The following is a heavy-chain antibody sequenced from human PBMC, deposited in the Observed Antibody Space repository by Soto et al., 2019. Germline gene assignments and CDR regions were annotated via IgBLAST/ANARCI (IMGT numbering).Heavy chain of an antibody. CDR1: GGSFSGYY. Sequence: QVQLQQWGAGLLKPSETLSLTCGVYGGSFSGYYWIWIRQPPGKGLEWIGEINQSGSTNYNPSLNTRVTRSVDTSKNHFALKMTSVTAADTAVYYCARGPITMARGVKEIYSYYGMDVWGQGTTVTVSS. J-gene: IGHJ6*02. D-gene: IGHD3-10*01. CDR3: ARGPITMARGVKEIYSYYGMDV. CDR2: INQSGST. V-gene: IGHV4-34*01.